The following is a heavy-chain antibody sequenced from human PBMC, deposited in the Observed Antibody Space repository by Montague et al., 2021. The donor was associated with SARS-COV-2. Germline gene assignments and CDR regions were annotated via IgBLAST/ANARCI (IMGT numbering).Heavy chain of an antibody. CDR3: ARGATYYYDSSGYVFDY. D-gene: IGHD3-22*01. CDR1: GFTLSSYS. Sequence: SLRLSCAASGFTLSSYSMNWVRQAPGKGLEWVSSISSSSSYIYYADSVKGRFTISRDNAKNSLYLQMNSLRAEDTAVYYCARGATYYYDSSGYVFDYWGQGTLVTVSS. V-gene: IGHV3-21*01. J-gene: IGHJ4*02. CDR2: ISSSSSYI.